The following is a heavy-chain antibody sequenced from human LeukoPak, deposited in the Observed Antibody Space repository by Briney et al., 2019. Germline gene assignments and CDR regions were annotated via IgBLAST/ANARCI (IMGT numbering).Heavy chain of an antibody. V-gene: IGHV3-74*01. CDR2: INSDGSSA. CDR1: GFTFSYYW. J-gene: IGHJ4*02. D-gene: IGHD3-10*01. CDR3: AKGTRFGEFRIRD. Sequence: GGSLRLSCAASGFTFSYYWMHWVRQAPGKGLVWVSRINSDGSSASYADSVKGRFTISRDNSKNTLYLQMNSLRAEDTAVYYCAKGTRFGEFRIRDWGQGTLVTVSS.